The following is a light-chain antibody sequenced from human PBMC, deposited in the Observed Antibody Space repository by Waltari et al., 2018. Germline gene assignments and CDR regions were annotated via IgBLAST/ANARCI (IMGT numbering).Light chain of an antibody. V-gene: IGKV3-20*01. CDR2: AAS. J-gene: IGKJ1*01. CDR1: PSVRGT. Sequence: IVLTQSPGTLSLSPRERAPLSCRASPSVRGTIAWYQQKPGQPPRLLIYAASIRATGIPDRFSGSGSGTDFTLTISRLEPEDFAVYYCQHYVRLPVTFGQGTKVEIK. CDR3: QHYVRLPVT.